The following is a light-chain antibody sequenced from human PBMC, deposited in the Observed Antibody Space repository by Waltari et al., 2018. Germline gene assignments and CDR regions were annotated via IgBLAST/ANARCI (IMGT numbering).Light chain of an antibody. Sequence: QSALTPPAAVSGSPGHSPTVSCPGTSRHVGTYNLFSWYQQPPVKAPNLLIYGGSKRPSGVANRFSGSKSGNTASLTISVLQAEDEADYYYCSYAGSSTLLFGGGTKVTVL. J-gene: IGLJ2*01. V-gene: IGLV2-23*01. CDR1: SRHVGTYNL. CDR3: CSYAGSSTLL. CDR2: GGS.